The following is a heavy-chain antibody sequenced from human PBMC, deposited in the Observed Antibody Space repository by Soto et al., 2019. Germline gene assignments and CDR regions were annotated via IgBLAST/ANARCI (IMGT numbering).Heavy chain of an antibody. D-gene: IGHD7-27*01. V-gene: IGHV3-64*01. CDR3: ARALGTGFDY. Sequence: GGSLRLSCAASGFTFSSYAMHWVRQAPGKGLEYVSAISSNGGSTYYANSVKGRFTISRDNSKNTLYLQMGSLRAEDMAVYYCARALGTGFDYWGQGTLVTVSS. CDR2: ISSNGGST. CDR1: GFTFSSYA. J-gene: IGHJ4*02.